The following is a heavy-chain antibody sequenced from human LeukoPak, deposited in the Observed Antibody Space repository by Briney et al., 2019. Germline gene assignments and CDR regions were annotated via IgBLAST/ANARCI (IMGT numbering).Heavy chain of an antibody. CDR1: GFTFSDYY. CDR2: ISSSGGTI. V-gene: IGHV3-11*01. J-gene: IGHJ5*02. Sequence: PGGSLRLSCAASGFTFSDYYMSWIRQAPGKGLEWVSYISSSGGTIYYADSVKGRFTISRDNAKNSLYLQMNSLRAEDTAVYYCARDLGGGYYDTSGCYNWFDPWGQGTLVTVSS. CDR3: ARDLGGGYYDTSGCYNWFDP. D-gene: IGHD3-22*01.